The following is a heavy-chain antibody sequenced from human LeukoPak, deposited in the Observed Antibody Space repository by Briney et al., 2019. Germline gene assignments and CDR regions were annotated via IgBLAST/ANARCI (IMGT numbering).Heavy chain of an antibody. CDR2: ISYDGSNK. D-gene: IGHD3-10*01. V-gene: IGHV3-30*03. J-gene: IGHJ4*02. CDR1: GFTFSSYG. CDR3: ARQGGDYYGSGSYFDDY. Sequence: GGSLRLSCAASGFTFSSYGMHWVRQAPGKGLEWVAVISYDGSNKYYADSVKGRFTISRDNSKNTLYLQMNSLRAEDTAVYYCARQGGDYYGSGSYFDDYWGQGTLVTVSS.